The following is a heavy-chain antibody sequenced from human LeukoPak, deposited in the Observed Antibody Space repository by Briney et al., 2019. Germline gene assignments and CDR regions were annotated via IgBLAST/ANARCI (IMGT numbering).Heavy chain of an antibody. J-gene: IGHJ3*02. CDR1: GYTFTSYD. CDR2: MNPNSGYT. V-gene: IGHV1-8*01. Sequence: ASVKVSCKASGYTFTSYDINWVRQATGQGLEWMGWMNPNSGYTGYVQKFQGRVTVTRNTSISTAYMELSSLRSDDTVVYYCARSHQTTYGFAFDIWGQGTMVTVSS. CDR3: ARSHQTTYGFAFDI. D-gene: IGHD3-10*01.